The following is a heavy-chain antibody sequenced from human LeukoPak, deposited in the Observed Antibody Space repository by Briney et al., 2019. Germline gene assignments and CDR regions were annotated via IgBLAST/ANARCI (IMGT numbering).Heavy chain of an antibody. V-gene: IGHV3-9*01. D-gene: IGHD1-1*01. CDR2: ISWNSGSI. CDR3: AKDRDLRYNWNDGIDY. CDR1: GFTFDDYA. J-gene: IGHJ4*02. Sequence: GGSLRLSCAASGFTFDDYAMHWVRQAPGKGLEWVSGISWNSGSIGYADSVKGRFTISRDNAKNSLYLQMNSLRAEDTALYYCAKDRDLRYNWNDGIDYWGQGTLVTVSS.